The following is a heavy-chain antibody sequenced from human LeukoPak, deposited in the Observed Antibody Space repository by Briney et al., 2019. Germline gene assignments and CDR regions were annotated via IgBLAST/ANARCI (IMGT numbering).Heavy chain of an antibody. CDR3: ARTSLGRFLEWTIDY. Sequence: PSETLSLTCTVSGYSISSGYYWGWIRQPPGKGLEWIGSIYHSGSTYYNPSLKSRVTISVDTSKNQFSLKLSSVTAADTAVYYCARTSLGRFLEWTIDYWGQGTLVTASS. D-gene: IGHD3-3*01. V-gene: IGHV4-38-2*02. J-gene: IGHJ4*02. CDR1: GYSISSGYY. CDR2: IYHSGST.